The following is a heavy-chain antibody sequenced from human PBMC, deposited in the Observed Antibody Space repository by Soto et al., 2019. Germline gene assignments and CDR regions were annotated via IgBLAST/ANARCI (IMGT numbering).Heavy chain of an antibody. CDR3: ARDRCSSTRCYNHRYYYGMDA. J-gene: IGHJ6*02. V-gene: IGHV6-1*01. CDR1: GDSVSSTSAA. Sequence: SQTLSLTCVISGDSVSSTSAAWNWIRQSPSRGLEWLGRTYYRSKWYNDYAVSVKSRITINPDTSKNQFSLQLNSVTPGDTALYYCARDRCSSTRCYNHRYYYGMDAWGQGTTVTVSS. D-gene: IGHD2-2*02. CDR2: TYYRSKWYN.